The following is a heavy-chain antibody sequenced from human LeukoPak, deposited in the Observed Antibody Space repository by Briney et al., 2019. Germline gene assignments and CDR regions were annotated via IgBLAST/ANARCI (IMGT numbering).Heavy chain of an antibody. V-gene: IGHV4-34*01. J-gene: IGHJ4*02. CDR1: GGSFSGYY. Sequence: SETLSLTCAVYGGSFSGYYWSWIRQPPGKGLEWIGEINHSGSTNYNPSLKSRVTISVDASKNQFSLKLSSVTAADTAVYYCARGRVTMVRGVIFDYWGQGTLVTVSS. D-gene: IGHD3-10*01. CDR2: INHSGST. CDR3: ARGRVTMVRGVIFDY.